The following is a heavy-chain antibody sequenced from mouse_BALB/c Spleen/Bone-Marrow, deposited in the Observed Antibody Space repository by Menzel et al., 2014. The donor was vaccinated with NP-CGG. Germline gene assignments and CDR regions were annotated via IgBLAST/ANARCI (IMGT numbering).Heavy chain of an antibody. D-gene: IGHD3-3*01. CDR3: ARRGWFYAMDY. Sequence: EVKLMESGGGLVQPGGSLKLSCATSGFTFSDYYMYWVRQTPEKRLEWVAYISNGGGSTYYPDTVKGRFTISRDNAKNTLYLQMSRLESEDTAMYYCARRGWFYAMDYWGQGTSVTVSS. J-gene: IGHJ4*01. CDR1: GFTFSDYY. V-gene: IGHV5-12*02. CDR2: ISNGGGST.